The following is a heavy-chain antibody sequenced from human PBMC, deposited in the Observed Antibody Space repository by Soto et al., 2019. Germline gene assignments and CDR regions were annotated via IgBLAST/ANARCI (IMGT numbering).Heavy chain of an antibody. J-gene: IGHJ4*02. Sequence: GASVKVSCKASGYSFRNYGMHWVRQAPGQRLEWMGWINAGNGNTKYSQKFQGRVTITRDTSANIGYMELSSLRSEDRAVYYCATEGRYYVYWGQGTLVTVSS. V-gene: IGHV1-3*01. CDR3: ATEGRYYVY. CDR2: INAGNGNT. CDR1: GYSFRNYG. D-gene: IGHD3-16*01.